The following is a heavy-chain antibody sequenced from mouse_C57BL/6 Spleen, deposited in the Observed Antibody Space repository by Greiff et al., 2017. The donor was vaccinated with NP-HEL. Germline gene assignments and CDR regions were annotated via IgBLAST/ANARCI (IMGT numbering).Heavy chain of an antibody. D-gene: IGHD1-1*01. CDR2: IWSGGST. CDR3: ATTPNYYGSSSLFAY. J-gene: IGHJ3*01. V-gene: IGHV2-4*01. CDR1: GFSLTSYG. Sequence: QVQLQQSGPGLVQPSQSLSITCTVSGFSLTSYGVHWVRQPPGKGLEWLGVIWSGGSTDYTAAFISRLSISKDNSKSQVFFKMNSLQADDTAIYYCATTPNYYGSSSLFAYWGQGTLVTVSA.